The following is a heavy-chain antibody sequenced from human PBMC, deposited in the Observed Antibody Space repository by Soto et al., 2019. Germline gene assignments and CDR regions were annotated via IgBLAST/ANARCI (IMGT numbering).Heavy chain of an antibody. Sequence: GGSLRLCCVASGFTFSTYDMNWVRQAPGKGLEWVSSINRASIYIYYADSVRGRFTISRDNAKNSLYLQMDSLRVEDTAVYYCARRTVTTYHYFDYWGQGTLVTVSS. V-gene: IGHV3-21*01. CDR2: INRASIYI. CDR3: ARRTVTTYHYFDY. J-gene: IGHJ4*02. D-gene: IGHD4-17*01. CDR1: GFTFSTYD.